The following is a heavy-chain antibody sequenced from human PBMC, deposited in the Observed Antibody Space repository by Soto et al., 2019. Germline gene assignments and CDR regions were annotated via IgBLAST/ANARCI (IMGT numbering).Heavy chain of an antibody. Sequence: PGGSLRLSCAASGFTLSDYSINWIRQAPGKGLEWISYVSSLGGTIYYADSVKGRFSISRDNAENSLSLQMNSLRAEDTAVYYCARGGTYLGYWGQGTLVTVSS. J-gene: IGHJ4*02. V-gene: IGHV3-11*01. CDR3: ARGGTYLGY. D-gene: IGHD3-16*01. CDR2: VSSLGGTI. CDR1: GFTLSDYS.